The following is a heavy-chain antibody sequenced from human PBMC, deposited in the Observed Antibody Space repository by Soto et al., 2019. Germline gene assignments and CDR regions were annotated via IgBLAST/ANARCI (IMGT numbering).Heavy chain of an antibody. V-gene: IGHV4-39*01. CDR1: GGSTSSSSYY. CDR3: ARLSSSGPHYFDY. J-gene: IGHJ4*02. CDR2: IYYSGST. Sequence: SETLSLTCTVSGGSTSSSSYYWGWIRQPPGKGLEWIGSIYYSGSTYYNPSLKSRVTISVDTSKNQFSLKLSSVTAADTAVYYCARLSSSGPHYFDYWGQGTLVTVSS. D-gene: IGHD6-19*01.